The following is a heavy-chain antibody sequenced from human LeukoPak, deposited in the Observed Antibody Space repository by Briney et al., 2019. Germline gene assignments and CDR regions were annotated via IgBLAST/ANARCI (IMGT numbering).Heavy chain of an antibody. D-gene: IGHD5-18*01. V-gene: IGHV3-64*01. CDR3: ARTSNSYAVDLFDY. CDR2: ISSNGGST. CDR1: GFTFSSYA. J-gene: IGHJ4*02. Sequence: GGSLRLSCAASGFTFSSYAMHWVRQAPGKGPEYVSAISSNGGSTYYANSVKGRFTISRDNSKNTLYLQMGSLRAEDMAVYYCARTSNSYAVDLFDYWGQGTLVTVSS.